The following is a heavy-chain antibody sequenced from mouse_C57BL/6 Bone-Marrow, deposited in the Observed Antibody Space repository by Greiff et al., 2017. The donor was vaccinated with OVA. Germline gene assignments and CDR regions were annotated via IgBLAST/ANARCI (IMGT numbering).Heavy chain of an antibody. J-gene: IGHJ1*03. V-gene: IGHV1-26*01. CDR1: GYTFTDYY. D-gene: IGHD1-1*01. CDR3: ARPLDYYGSSYWYFDV. Sequence: EVQLQQSGPELVKPGASVKISCKASGYTFTDYYMNWVKQSHGKSLERIGDINPNNGGTSYNQKFKGKATLTVDKSSSTAYMELRSLTSEDSAVYYCARPLDYYGSSYWYFDVWGTGTTVTVSS. CDR2: INPNNGGT.